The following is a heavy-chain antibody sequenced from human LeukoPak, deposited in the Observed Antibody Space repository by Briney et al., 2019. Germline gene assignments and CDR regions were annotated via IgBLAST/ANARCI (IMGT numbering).Heavy chain of an antibody. CDR2: ISYDGSNK. V-gene: IGHV3-30*03. CDR1: GFTFSSYG. CDR3: ARRAATSYDY. D-gene: IGHD2-15*01. J-gene: IGHJ4*02. Sequence: GGSLRLSCAASGFTFSSYGMHWVRQAPGKGLEWVAVISYDGSNKYYADSVKGRFTISRDNAKNSLYLQMNSLRAEDTAVYYCARRAATSYDYWGQGTLVTVSS.